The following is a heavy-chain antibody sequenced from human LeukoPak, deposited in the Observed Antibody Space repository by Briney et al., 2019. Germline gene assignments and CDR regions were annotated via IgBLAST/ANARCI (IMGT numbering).Heavy chain of an antibody. J-gene: IGHJ4*02. D-gene: IGHD3-10*01. CDR1: GGSISSYY. Sequence: PSETLSLTCTVPGGSISSYYWSWIRQPPGKGLEWIGYIYYSGSTNYNPSLKSRVTISVDTSKNQFSLKLSSVTAADTAVYYCASDYYGSGSYHYWGQGTLVTVSS. CDR2: IYYSGST. V-gene: IGHV4-59*08. CDR3: ASDYYGSGSYHY.